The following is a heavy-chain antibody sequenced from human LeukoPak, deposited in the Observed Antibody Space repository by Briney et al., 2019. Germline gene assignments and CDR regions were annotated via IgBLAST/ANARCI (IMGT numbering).Heavy chain of an antibody. CDR1: GFTFDDYA. J-gene: IGHJ3*02. Sequence: GGSLRLSCAASGFTFDDYAMHWVRQAPGKGLEWVSLISWDGGSTYYADSVKGRFTISRDNAKNSLYLQMNSLRAEDTAVYYCARDYEHAFDIWGQGTMVTVSS. CDR3: ARDYEHAFDI. CDR2: ISWDGGST. V-gene: IGHV3-43D*03. D-gene: IGHD5-12*01.